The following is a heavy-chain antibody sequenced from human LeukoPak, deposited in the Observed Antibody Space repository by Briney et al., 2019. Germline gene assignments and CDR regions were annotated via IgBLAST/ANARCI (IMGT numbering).Heavy chain of an antibody. Sequence: SETLSLTCTVSGGSISSYYWSWIRQPAGKGLEWIGRIYTSGCTNYNPSLKSRVTMSVDTSKNQFSLKLSSVTAADTAVYYCARGGGLRSPGNYYYYGMDVWGQGTTVTVSS. V-gene: IGHV4-4*07. D-gene: IGHD5/OR15-5a*01. J-gene: IGHJ6*02. CDR2: IYTSGCT. CDR3: ARGGGLRSPGNYYYYGMDV. CDR1: GGSISSYY.